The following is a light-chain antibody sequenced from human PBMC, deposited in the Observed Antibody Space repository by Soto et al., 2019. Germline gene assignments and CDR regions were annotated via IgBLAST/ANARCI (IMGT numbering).Light chain of an antibody. CDR1: SSDVGRYNY. J-gene: IGLJ2*01. CDR3: SSYTSSSTL. CDR2: EVS. V-gene: IGLV2-14*01. Sequence: QSALTQPASVSGSPGQSITISCTGTSSDVGRYNYVSWYQQHPGKASKLMIYEVSNRPSGVSNRFSGSKSDNTASLTISGLQADDEADYYCSSYTSSSTLFGGGTKLTVL.